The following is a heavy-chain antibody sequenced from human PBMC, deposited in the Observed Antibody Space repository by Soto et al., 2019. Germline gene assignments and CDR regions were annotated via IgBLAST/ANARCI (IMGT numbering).Heavy chain of an antibody. J-gene: IGHJ3*02. V-gene: IGHV1-69*13. CDR2: IIPIFGTA. CDR1: GGTFSSYA. D-gene: IGHD2-15*01. CDR3: ARGVVVVAAAKGHDAFDI. Sequence: GASVKVSCKASGGTFSSYAISWVRQAPGQGLEWMGGIIPIFGTANYAQKFQGRVTITADESTSTAYMELSSLRSEDTAVYYCARGVVVVAAAKGHDAFDIWGQGTMVTVSS.